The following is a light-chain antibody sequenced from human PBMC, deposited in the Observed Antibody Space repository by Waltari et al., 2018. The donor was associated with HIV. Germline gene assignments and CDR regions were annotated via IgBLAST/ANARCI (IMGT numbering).Light chain of an antibody. CDR1: SSDVGAYKF. V-gene: IGLV2-11*01. CDR2: DVT. Sequence: QSALTQPRPVSGAPGQSVTISCTGTSSDVGAYKFGSWYQQHPGKAPKLLIDDVTTRPSGVPDRSSGSKPGNSASLSISGLQAGDEAHYFCCSYAGNYAWVFGGGTKLTGL. J-gene: IGLJ3*02. CDR3: CSYAGNYAWV.